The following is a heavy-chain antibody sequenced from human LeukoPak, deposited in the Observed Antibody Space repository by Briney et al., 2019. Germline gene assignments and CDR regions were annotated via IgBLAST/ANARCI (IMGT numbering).Heavy chain of an antibody. Sequence: VASVKVSCKASGGTFSSYAISWVRQAPGQGLEWMGGIIPIFGTANYAQKFQGRVTITADESTSTAYMELSSLRSEDTAVYYCARDSTGYSSGWYLGYGMDVWGQGTTVTVSS. D-gene: IGHD6-19*01. CDR3: ARDSTGYSSGWYLGYGMDV. V-gene: IGHV1-69*13. J-gene: IGHJ6*02. CDR2: IIPIFGTA. CDR1: GGTFSSYA.